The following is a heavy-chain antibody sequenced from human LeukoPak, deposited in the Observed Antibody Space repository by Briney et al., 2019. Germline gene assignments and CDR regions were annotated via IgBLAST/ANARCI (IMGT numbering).Heavy chain of an antibody. CDR1: GGSFSGYY. V-gene: IGHV4-34*01. D-gene: IGHD1-14*01. Sequence: SETLSLTCAVYGGSFSGYYWSWIRQPPGKGLEWTGEINHSGSTNYNPSLKSRVTISVDTSKNQFSLKLSSVTAADTAVYYCARVKIHGNAFDIWGQGTMVTVSS. CDR2: INHSGST. CDR3: ARVKIHGNAFDI. J-gene: IGHJ3*02.